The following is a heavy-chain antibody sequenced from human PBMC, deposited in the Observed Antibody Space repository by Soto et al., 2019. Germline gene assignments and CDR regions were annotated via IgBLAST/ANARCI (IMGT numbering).Heavy chain of an antibody. Sequence: QVQLVQSGAEVKKPVSSVKVSCKASGGTFSSYAISWVRQAPGQGLEWMGGIIPIFGTANYAQKFQGRVTITADESTSTAYMELSSLRSEDTAVYYCARDLHYGDYWGGWFDPWGQGTLVTVSS. D-gene: IGHD4-17*01. CDR1: GGTFSSYA. V-gene: IGHV1-69*01. J-gene: IGHJ5*02. CDR3: ARDLHYGDYWGGWFDP. CDR2: IIPIFGTA.